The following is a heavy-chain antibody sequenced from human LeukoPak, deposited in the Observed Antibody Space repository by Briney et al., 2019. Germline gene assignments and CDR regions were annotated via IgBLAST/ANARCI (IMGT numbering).Heavy chain of an antibody. J-gene: IGHJ4*02. CDR2: ISSSGGTI. Sequence: GGSLRLSCAASGFTFSDYYMSRIRQAPRKGLEWVSYISSSGGTIYYAYSMNGVFTFFSENAKNSLYLQLNRLRDEDTAVYYCERVRYHLNWGKETLVTVSS. V-gene: IGHV3-11*01. CDR1: GFTFSDYY. D-gene: IGHD2-2*01. CDR3: ERVRYHLN.